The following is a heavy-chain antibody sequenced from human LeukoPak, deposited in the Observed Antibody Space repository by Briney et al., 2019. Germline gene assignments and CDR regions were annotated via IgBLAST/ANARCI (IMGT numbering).Heavy chain of an antibody. J-gene: IGHJ4*02. D-gene: IGHD5-12*01. CDR3: VRGGYGPDY. V-gene: IGHV3-7*03. CDR2: IKQDGSVK. Sequence: GGSLRLSCAASGFTFSTYWMSWVRQAPGKGLEWVANIKQDGSVKNYVDSVKGRFTISRDNAKNSLYLQMNSLRTDDTAMYYCVRGGYGPDYWGQGTLVTVSS. CDR1: GFTFSTYW.